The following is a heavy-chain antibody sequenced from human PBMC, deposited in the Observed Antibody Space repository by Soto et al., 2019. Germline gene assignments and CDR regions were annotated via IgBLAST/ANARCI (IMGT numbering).Heavy chain of an antibody. Sequence: GESLKISCKGSGYSFTSYWIGWVRQMPGKGLEWMGIIYPGDSDTRYSPSFQGQVTISADKSISTAYLQWSSLKASDTAMYYCARLGSIVGATTTPGFDYWGQGTLVTVS. CDR1: GYSFTSYW. D-gene: IGHD1-26*01. V-gene: IGHV5-51*01. CDR3: ARLGSIVGATTTPGFDY. J-gene: IGHJ4*02. CDR2: IYPGDSDT.